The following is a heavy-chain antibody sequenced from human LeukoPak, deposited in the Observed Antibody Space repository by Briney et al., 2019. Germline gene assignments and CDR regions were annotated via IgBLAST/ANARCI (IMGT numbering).Heavy chain of an antibody. Sequence: GGSLRLPCAASGFTFSSYGMHWVRQAPGKGLEWVAVISYDGSNKYYADSVKGRFTISRDNSKNTLYLQMNSLRAEDTAVYYCAKDLSGWHFDYWGQGTLVTVSS. V-gene: IGHV3-30*18. J-gene: IGHJ4*02. CDR3: AKDLSGWHFDY. D-gene: IGHD6-19*01. CDR1: GFTFSSYG. CDR2: ISYDGSNK.